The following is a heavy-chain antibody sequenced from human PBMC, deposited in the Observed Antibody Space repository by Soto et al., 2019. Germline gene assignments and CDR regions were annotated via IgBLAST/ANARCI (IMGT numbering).Heavy chain of an antibody. Sequence: VQLLESGGGLVQPGGSLRLSCAASGFTFSSYAMSWVRQAPGKGLEWVSAISGSGGSTYYADSVKGRFTISRDNSKNTLYLQMNSLRAEDTAVYYCAKDQGGGSSWYRLGDYWGQGTLVTVSS. CDR3: AKDQGGGSSWYRLGDY. D-gene: IGHD6-13*01. J-gene: IGHJ4*02. V-gene: IGHV3-23*01. CDR1: GFTFSSYA. CDR2: ISGSGGST.